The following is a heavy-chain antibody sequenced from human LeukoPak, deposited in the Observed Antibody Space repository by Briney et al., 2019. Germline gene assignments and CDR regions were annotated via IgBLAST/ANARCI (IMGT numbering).Heavy chain of an antibody. CDR2: IIPILGIA. CDR3: ARDKDYYDSSGYYYNPFDY. CDR1: GGTFSSYT. Sequence: SVKVSCKASGGTFSSYTISWVRQAPGQGLEWMGRIIPILGIANYAQKFQGRVTITADRSTSTAYMELSSLRSEDTAVYYCARDKDYYDSSGYYYNPFDYWSQGTLVTVSS. J-gene: IGHJ4*02. D-gene: IGHD3-22*01. V-gene: IGHV1-69*04.